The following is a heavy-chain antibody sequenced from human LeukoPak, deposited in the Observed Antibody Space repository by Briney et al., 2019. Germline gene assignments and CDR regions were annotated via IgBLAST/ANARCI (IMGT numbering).Heavy chain of an antibody. CDR1: GFTFSSYS. CDR3: ARPPDYYDSSGYYY. CDR2: INSDGSTT. Sequence: SGGSLRLSCAASGFTFSSYSMHWVRQAPGKGLVWVSRINSDGSTTSYAVSVKGRFTISRDNAKNTLYLQMNSLRAEDTAVYYCARPPDYYDSSGYYYWGQGTLVTVSS. D-gene: IGHD3-22*01. V-gene: IGHV3-74*01. J-gene: IGHJ4*02.